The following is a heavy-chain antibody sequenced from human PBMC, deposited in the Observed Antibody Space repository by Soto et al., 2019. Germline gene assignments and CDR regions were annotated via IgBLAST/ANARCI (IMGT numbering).Heavy chain of an antibody. Sequence: GESLKISCKGSGYSFAGYWITWVRQKPGKGLEWMGRIDPSDSQTYYSPSFRGHVTISASKSITTVFLQWSSLRASDTAMYYCARQIYDSDTGPNFQYYFDSWGQGTPVTVSS. CDR3: ARQIYDSDTGPNFQYYFDS. CDR1: GYSFAGYW. D-gene: IGHD3-22*01. CDR2: IDPSDSQT. V-gene: IGHV5-10-1*01. J-gene: IGHJ4*02.